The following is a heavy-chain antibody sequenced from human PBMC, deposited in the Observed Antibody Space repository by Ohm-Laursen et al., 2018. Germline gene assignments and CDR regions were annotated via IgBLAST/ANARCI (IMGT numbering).Heavy chain of an antibody. J-gene: IGHJ5*02. Sequence: RSLRLSCTASGFTFDDYAMHWVRHAPGKGLEWVSGISWNSGSIGYADSVKGRFTISRDNAKNSLYLQMNSLRAEDTALYYCAKDISSAWGQGTLVTVSS. V-gene: IGHV3-9*01. D-gene: IGHD3-10*01. CDR2: ISWNSGSI. CDR1: GFTFDDYA. CDR3: AKDISSA.